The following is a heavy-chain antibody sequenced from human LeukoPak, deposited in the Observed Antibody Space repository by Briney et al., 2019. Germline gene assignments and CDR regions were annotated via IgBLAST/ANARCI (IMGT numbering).Heavy chain of an antibody. D-gene: IGHD3-22*01. CDR3: ARQYYDSSDYYYVPPPDF. CDR2: IWYDGSNK. Sequence: GGSLRLSCAASGFTFSSYGMHWVRQAPGKGLEWVAVIWYDGSNKYADSVKGRFTISRDNSKNTLSLQMYSLRAEDTAVYYCARQYYDSSDYYYVPPPDFWGQGALVTVSS. J-gene: IGHJ4*02. CDR1: GFTFSSYG. V-gene: IGHV3-33*08.